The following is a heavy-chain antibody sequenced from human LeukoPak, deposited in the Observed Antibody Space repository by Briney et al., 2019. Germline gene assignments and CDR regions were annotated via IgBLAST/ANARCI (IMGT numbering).Heavy chain of an antibody. CDR2: ISAHNGNT. J-gene: IGHJ3*02. V-gene: IGHV1-18*01. CDR1: GYTLIRYG. Sequence: ASVKVSCKASGYTLIRYGISWVRQAPGQGLEWMGWISAHNGNTNYAQKLQGRVTMTTDTSTSTAYMELRSLRSDDTATYYCARKSYVWGSYRPDDALDIWGQGTMVTVSS. D-gene: IGHD3-16*02. CDR3: ARKSYVWGSYRPDDALDI.